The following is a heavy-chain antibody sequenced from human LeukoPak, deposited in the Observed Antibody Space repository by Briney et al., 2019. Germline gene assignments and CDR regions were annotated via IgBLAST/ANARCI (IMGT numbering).Heavy chain of an antibody. V-gene: IGHV4-39*07. D-gene: IGHD7-27*01. CDR1: GGSISSSSYY. J-gene: IGHJ4*02. CDR2: IYYSGST. CDR3: ASRKLGNDY. Sequence: PSETLSLTCTVSGGSISSSSYYWGWIRQPPGKGLEWIGSIYYSGSTYYNPSLKSRVTISVDTSRNQFSLKLSSVTAADTAVYYCASRKLGNDYWGQGTLVTVSS.